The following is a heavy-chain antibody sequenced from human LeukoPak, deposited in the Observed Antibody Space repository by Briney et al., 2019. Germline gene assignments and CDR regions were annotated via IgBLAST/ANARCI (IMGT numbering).Heavy chain of an antibody. Sequence: GGSLRLSCAASGFTFSNYWMHWVRQAPGKGLVWVSRIDGDGSSTSYADSAKGRFTISRDNAKNTLYLQMNSLRAEDTAVYYCARTIVGAAFDYWGQGTLVTVSS. V-gene: IGHV3-74*01. CDR2: IDGDGSST. CDR1: GFTFSNYW. CDR3: ARTIVGAAFDY. D-gene: IGHD1-26*01. J-gene: IGHJ4*02.